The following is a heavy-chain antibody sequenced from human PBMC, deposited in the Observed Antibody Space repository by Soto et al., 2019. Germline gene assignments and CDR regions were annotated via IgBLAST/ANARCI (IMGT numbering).Heavy chain of an antibody. J-gene: IGHJ5*02. CDR1: GGTFGSDA. CDR3: ARDRTDSGYYTNWLDP. D-gene: IGHD3-22*01. CDR2: IIPIFGTT. V-gene: IGHV1-69*06. Sequence: SVKVCCKVSGGTFGSDAITWVRHAPGQGLEWVGRIIPIFGTTNYAQNLQGRVTISADKSTLTYYRELHSLTSDDTALHYCARDRTDSGYYTNWLDPWGQGIQVTVSS.